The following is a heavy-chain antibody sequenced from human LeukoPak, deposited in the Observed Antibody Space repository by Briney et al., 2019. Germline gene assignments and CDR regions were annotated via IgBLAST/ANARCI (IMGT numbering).Heavy chain of an antibody. J-gene: IGHJ6*03. V-gene: IGHV1-18*01. Sequence: GASVKVSCKASGYTFTSYGISWVRQAPGQGLEWMGWISAYNGDTNYAQKLQGRVTMTTDTSTSTAYMELRSLRSDDTAVYYCARHYCSGGSCEPWGYYYYYMDVWGKGTTVTVSS. CDR3: ARHYCSGGSCEPWGYYYYYMDV. CDR2: ISAYNGDT. CDR1: GYTFTSYG. D-gene: IGHD2-15*01.